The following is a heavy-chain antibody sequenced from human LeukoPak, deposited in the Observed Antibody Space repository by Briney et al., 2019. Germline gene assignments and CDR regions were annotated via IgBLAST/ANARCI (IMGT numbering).Heavy chain of an antibody. CDR3: ARATLGGSYWDYYYYYMDV. CDR2: IYYSGST. CDR1: GGSISSSSYY. D-gene: IGHD1-26*01. V-gene: IGHV4-39*07. Sequence: SETLSLTCTVSGGSISSSSYYWGWILQPPGKGLEWIGSIYYSGSTYYNPSLKSRVTISVDTSKNQFSLKLSSVTAADTAVYYCARATLGGSYWDYYYYYMDVWGKGTTVTVSS. J-gene: IGHJ6*03.